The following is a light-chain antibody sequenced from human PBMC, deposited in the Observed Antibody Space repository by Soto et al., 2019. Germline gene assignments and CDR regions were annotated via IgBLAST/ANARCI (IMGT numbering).Light chain of an antibody. J-gene: IGKJ1*01. CDR2: DAS. V-gene: IGKV3-15*01. Sequence: DMVMTQSPATLSVSLGERATLSCRASQNVSTKLVWYQQKPGQAPRLLIYDASTRATGIPARFSGSGSGTEFPLAISRLPYEDVAVYYCQQHDLVWTFGQGTKVEIK. CDR1: QNVSTK. CDR3: QQHDLVWT.